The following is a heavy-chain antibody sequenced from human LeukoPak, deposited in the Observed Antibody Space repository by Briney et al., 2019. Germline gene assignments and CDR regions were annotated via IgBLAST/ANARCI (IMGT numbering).Heavy chain of an antibody. CDR3: ARGPWRYCSSTSCYTGDY. D-gene: IGHD2-2*01. J-gene: IGHJ4*02. V-gene: IGHV1-8*03. Sequence: ASVKVSCKASGYTFTSYDINWVRQATGQGLEWMGWMNPNSGNTGYAQKFQGRVTITRNTSISTAYMELSSLRSEDTAVYYCARGPWRYCSSTSCYTGDYWGQGTLVTVSS. CDR2: MNPNSGNT. CDR1: GYTFTSYD.